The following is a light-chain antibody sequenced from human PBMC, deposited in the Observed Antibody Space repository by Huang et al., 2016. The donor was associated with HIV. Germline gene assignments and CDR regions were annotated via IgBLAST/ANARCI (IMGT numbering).Light chain of an antibody. J-gene: IGKJ4*01. V-gene: IGKV2-28*01. CDR1: QSLLQSNGYNY. CDR3: MQTLQTPLT. Sequence: DIVMTQSPLSLLVTPGEPASSSCRSSQSLLQSNGYNYLAWYLQKPGQSPQLLIYLGSNRACGVPERFSGSGSGTAFTLKISRVEAEDVGVYYCMQTLQTPLTFGGGTKVEIK. CDR2: LGS.